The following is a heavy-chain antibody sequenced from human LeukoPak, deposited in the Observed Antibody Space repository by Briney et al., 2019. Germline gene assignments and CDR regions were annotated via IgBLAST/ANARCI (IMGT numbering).Heavy chain of an antibody. D-gene: IGHD3-10*01. V-gene: IGHV3-7*01. Sequence: GGSLRLSCAASGFRFSSFWMSWVRQAPGKGLEWVANINEDGGGKYYVDSVKGRFTISRDNAKNSLYLQMNSLRAEDTALYYCATSGWTSGSDSWGQGTLVTVSS. J-gene: IGHJ4*02. CDR1: GFRFSSFW. CDR2: INEDGGGK. CDR3: ATSGWTSGSDS.